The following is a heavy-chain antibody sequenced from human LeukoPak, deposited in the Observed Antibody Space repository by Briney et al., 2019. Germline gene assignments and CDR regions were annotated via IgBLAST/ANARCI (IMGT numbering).Heavy chain of an antibody. CDR3: ARAKSGYLYYFDY. CDR2: ITPIFGTA. V-gene: IGHV1-69*13. CDR1: GGTFSSYA. J-gene: IGHJ4*02. D-gene: IGHD5-12*01. Sequence: SVKVSCKASGGTFSSYAISWVRQAPGQGLEWMGGITPIFGTANYAQKFQGRVTITADESTSTAYMELSSLRSEDTAVYYCARAKSGYLYYFDYWGQGTLVTVSS.